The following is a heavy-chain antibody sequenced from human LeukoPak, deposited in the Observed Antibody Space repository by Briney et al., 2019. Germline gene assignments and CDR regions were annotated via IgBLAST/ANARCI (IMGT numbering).Heavy chain of an antibody. D-gene: IGHD4-17*01. CDR2: ISWNSGSI. V-gene: IGHV3-9*01. CDR1: GFTFYDYA. Sequence: GGSLRLSCAASGFTFYDYAMHWVRQAPGKGLEWGSGISWNSGSIGYADSVKSRFTISRDHAKISLYLQMNSLRAEDTALYYCAKDYHPSGDRYYGMDVWGQGTTVTVS. J-gene: IGHJ6*02. CDR3: AKDYHPSGDRYYGMDV.